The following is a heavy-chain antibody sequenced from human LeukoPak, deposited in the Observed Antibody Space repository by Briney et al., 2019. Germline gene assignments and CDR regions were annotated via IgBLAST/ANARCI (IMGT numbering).Heavy chain of an antibody. Sequence: ASVKVSCKASGGTFSTYVISWVRQAPGQGLEWMGWINPNSGGTNYAQKFQGRVTMTRDTSISTAYMELSRLRSGDTAVYYCAREGTAMVAYYYYYMDVWGQGTKVTITS. D-gene: IGHD5-18*01. CDR3: AREGTAMVAYYYYYMDV. CDR1: GGTFSTYV. V-gene: IGHV1-2*02. CDR2: INPNSGGT. J-gene: IGHJ6*03.